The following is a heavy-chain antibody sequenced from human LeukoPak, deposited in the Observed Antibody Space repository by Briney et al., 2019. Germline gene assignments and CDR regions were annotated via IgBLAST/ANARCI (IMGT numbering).Heavy chain of an antibody. CDR3: ARDEHGDFQGFDY. Sequence: SETLSLTCTVSGGSISITSYYWNWIRQSPGKGLEWLGNIHYRGTTNYTPSLKNRVTLSLDTSKSQFVLKVTSVTAADTAVYYCARDEHGDFQGFDYWGQGTRVTVSS. D-gene: IGHD4-17*01. CDR1: GGSISITSYY. V-gene: IGHV4-61*01. J-gene: IGHJ4*02. CDR2: IHYRGTT.